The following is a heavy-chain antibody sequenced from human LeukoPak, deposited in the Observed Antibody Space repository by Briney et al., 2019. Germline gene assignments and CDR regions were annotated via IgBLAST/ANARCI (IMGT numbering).Heavy chain of an antibody. J-gene: IGHJ4*02. CDR3: ARGRYNWNCDY. CDR1: GGSFSGYY. D-gene: IGHD1-20*01. CDR2: IYYSGST. Sequence: SETLSLTCAVYGGSFSGYYWSWIRQPPGKGLEWIGSIYYSGSTYYNPSLKSRVTISVDTSKNQFSLKLSSVTAADTAVYYCARGRYNWNCDYWGQGTLVTVSS. V-gene: IGHV4-34*01.